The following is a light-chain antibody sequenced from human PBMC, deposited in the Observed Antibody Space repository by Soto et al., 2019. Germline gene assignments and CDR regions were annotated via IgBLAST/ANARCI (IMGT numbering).Light chain of an antibody. CDR3: QHYNNWPIT. Sequence: EIVLTQSPATLSLSPGERATLSCRASQSVSSYLAWYQRKPGQAPRLLIYDASNRATGIPARFSGSGSGTDFTLTISSLQAADFAVYHCQHYNNWPITFGQGTRLEI. J-gene: IGKJ5*01. V-gene: IGKV3-11*01. CDR1: QSVSSY. CDR2: DAS.